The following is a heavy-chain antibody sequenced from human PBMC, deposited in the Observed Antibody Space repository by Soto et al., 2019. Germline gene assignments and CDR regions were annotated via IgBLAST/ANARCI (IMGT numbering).Heavy chain of an antibody. D-gene: IGHD6-13*01. Sequence: ASVKVSCKASGYTFTSYGISWVRQAPGQGLEWMGWISAYNGNTNYAQKLQGRVTMTTDTSTSTAYMELRSLRSDDTAVYYCARDLDEAEPAAAGSDAFDIWGQGTMVTVSS. CDR3: ARDLDEAEPAAAGSDAFDI. V-gene: IGHV1-18*01. CDR2: ISAYNGNT. J-gene: IGHJ3*02. CDR1: GYTFTSYG.